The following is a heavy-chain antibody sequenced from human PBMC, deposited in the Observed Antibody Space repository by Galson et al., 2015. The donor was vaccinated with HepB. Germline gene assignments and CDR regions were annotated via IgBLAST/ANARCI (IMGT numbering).Heavy chain of an antibody. CDR3: AKGHDTSGYYTSNYFDS. Sequence: SLRLSCAASGFIFDDYAMHWVRQAPGKGLEWVSGISWNSGSIGYADSVKGRFTISRDNAKNFLYLQMNSLRAEDTALYYCAKGHDTSGYYTSNYFDSWGQGTLVTVSS. J-gene: IGHJ4*02. D-gene: IGHD3-22*01. CDR2: ISWNSGSI. CDR1: GFIFDDYA. V-gene: IGHV3-9*01.